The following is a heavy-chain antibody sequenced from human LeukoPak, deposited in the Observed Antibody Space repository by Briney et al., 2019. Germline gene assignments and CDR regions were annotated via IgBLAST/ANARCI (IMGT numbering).Heavy chain of an antibody. Sequence: PSETLSLTCAVYGGSFSGYYWSWIRQPPGKGLEWIGEINHSGSTNYNPSLKSRVTISVDTSKNQFSLKLSSVTAADTAVYYCARYEPVIAVAGQNFDYGGRGTLVTVSS. CDR2: INHSGST. CDR3: ARYEPVIAVAGQNFDY. V-gene: IGHV4-34*01. D-gene: IGHD6-19*01. CDR1: GGSFSGYY. J-gene: IGHJ4*02.